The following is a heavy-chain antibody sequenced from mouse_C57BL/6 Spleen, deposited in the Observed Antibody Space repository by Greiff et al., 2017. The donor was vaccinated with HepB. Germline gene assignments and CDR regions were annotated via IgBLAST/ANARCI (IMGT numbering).Heavy chain of an antibody. CDR3: AREGYGSSYKAGFAY. V-gene: IGHV1-42*01. Sequence: EVQLQQSGPELVKPGASVKISCKASGYSFTGYYMNWVKQSPEKSLEWIGEINPSTGGTTYNQKFKAKATLTVDKSSSTAYMQLKSLTSEDSAVYYCAREGYGSSYKAGFAYWGQGTLVTVSA. J-gene: IGHJ3*01. CDR1: GYSFTGYY. CDR2: INPSTGGT. D-gene: IGHD1-1*01.